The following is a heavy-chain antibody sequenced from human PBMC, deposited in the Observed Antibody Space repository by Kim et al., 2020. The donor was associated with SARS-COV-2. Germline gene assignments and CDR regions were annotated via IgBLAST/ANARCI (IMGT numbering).Heavy chain of an antibody. V-gene: IGHV1-24*01. J-gene: IGHJ3*02. CDR2: FDPEDGET. CDR3: ATPGQLCSSTSCYGAFDI. CDR1: GYTLTELS. Sequence: ASVKVSCKVSGYTLTELSMHWVRQAPGKGLEWMGGFDPEDGETIYAQKFQGRVTMTEDTSTDTAYMELSSLRSEDTAVYYCATPGQLCSSTSCYGAFDIWGQGTMVTVSS. D-gene: IGHD2-2*01.